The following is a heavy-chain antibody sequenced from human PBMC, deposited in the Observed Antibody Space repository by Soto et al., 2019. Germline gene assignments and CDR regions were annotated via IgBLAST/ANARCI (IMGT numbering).Heavy chain of an antibody. Sequence: ASVKVSCKASGHTFSDYGISWVRQAPGQGLEWMGWISTYNGNTDYAQKLQDRVTMTTDTSTSTVYMELRSLRSDDTAVYYCARGYGSGSYYKYWGQGTLVTVSS. J-gene: IGHJ4*02. CDR3: ARGYGSGSYYKY. CDR1: GHTFSDYG. V-gene: IGHV1-18*01. D-gene: IGHD3-10*01. CDR2: ISTYNGNT.